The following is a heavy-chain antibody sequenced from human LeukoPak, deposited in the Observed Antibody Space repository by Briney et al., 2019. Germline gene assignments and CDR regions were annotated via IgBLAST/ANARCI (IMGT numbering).Heavy chain of an antibody. Sequence: ASVKVSCKTSGYSFTGYYIHWVRQAPGQGLEWMGRINPNSGGPNYGQKFQGTVTMTRDTSISTAYLELSDLRSDDTAAYYCVRGYSYGFYFDYWGQGSLVTVSS. CDR2: INPNSGGP. V-gene: IGHV1-2*06. J-gene: IGHJ4*02. CDR3: VRGYSYGFYFDY. D-gene: IGHD5-18*01. CDR1: GYSFTGYY.